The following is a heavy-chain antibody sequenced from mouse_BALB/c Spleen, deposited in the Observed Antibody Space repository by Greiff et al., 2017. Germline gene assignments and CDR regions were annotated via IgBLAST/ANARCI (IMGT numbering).Heavy chain of an antibody. J-gene: IGHJ2*01. CDR3: ARSTMITYYFDY. CDR1: GFTFSSFG. V-gene: IGHV5-17*02. D-gene: IGHD2-4*01. Sequence: EVQLVESGGGLVQPGGSRKLSCAASGFTFSSFGMHWVRQAPEKGLEWVAYISSGSSTIYYADTVKGRFTISRDNPKNTLFLQMTSLRSEDTAMYYCARSTMITYYFDYWGQGTTLTVSS. CDR2: ISSGSSTI.